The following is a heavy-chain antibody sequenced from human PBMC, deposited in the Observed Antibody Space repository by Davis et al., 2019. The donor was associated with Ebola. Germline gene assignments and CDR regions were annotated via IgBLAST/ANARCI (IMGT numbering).Heavy chain of an antibody. CDR3: TLGGGWLTDY. CDR2: IHYSDNP. D-gene: IGHD6-19*01. V-gene: IGHV4-59*01. J-gene: IGHJ4*02. Sequence: PSETLSLTCTVSGDSISPYYWSWVRQPPGKGPEWIGYIHYSDNPEYNPSLKPRVTISVDTSRNQFSLKLTSVTAADTAIYYCTLGGGWLTDYWGQGALVTVSS. CDR1: GDSISPYY.